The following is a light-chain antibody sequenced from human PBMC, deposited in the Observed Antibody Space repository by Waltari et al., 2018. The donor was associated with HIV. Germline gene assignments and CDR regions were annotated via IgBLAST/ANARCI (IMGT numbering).Light chain of an antibody. Sequence: SYDLTQTPSVSVSPGQTARINCSRGALPKKYSSWYRQKAGQAPMLLIYKDIQRPSGITERISGSGSGTGVTLTISDVQTEDEGDYFCQSTDYDGTWVFGGGTKLTVL. CDR3: QSTDYDGTWV. CDR2: KDI. V-gene: IGLV3-25*03. J-gene: IGLJ3*02. CDR1: ALPKKY.